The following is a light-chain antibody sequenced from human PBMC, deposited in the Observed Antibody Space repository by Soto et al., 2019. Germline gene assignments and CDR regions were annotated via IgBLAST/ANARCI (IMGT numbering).Light chain of an antibody. CDR2: AAS. CDR3: QKYSSVPV. Sequence: DIQMTQSPTSLSASEGDRVTITCRASQGIRNFVAWYQQKPGKAPMLLIYAASTLQSGVPSRFSGSGSGTDFTLTINSLEPADVATYSCQKYSSVPVFGPGTKVEIK. V-gene: IGKV1-27*01. J-gene: IGKJ3*01. CDR1: QGIRNF.